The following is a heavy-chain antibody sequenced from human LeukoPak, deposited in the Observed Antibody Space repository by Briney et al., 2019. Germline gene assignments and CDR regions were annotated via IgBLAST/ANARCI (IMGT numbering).Heavy chain of an antibody. Sequence: ASVKVSCKVSGYTLTDVSMHWVRQAPGKGLEWMGGFDPEDGETIYAQKVQGRVTMTEDASTDTAYMELSSLRSEDTAVYYCATNLGIWFDKNNTWGQGTLVTVSS. V-gene: IGHV1-24*01. CDR2: FDPEDGET. CDR3: ATNLGIWFDKNNT. D-gene: IGHD3-10*01. CDR1: GYTLTDVS. J-gene: IGHJ4*02.